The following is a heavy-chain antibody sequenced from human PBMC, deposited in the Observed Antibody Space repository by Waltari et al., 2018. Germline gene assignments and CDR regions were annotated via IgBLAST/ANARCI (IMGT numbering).Heavy chain of an antibody. J-gene: IGHJ4*02. Sequence: QVQLVQSGAEVKKPGSSVKVSCKASGGTFSSYAISWVRQAPGQGPAWMGVTIPIFGTGNYDQKFQGRVTISAAESKSTAHMELSSLRAEDTAVYYCARSRELSLYYFDYWGQGTLVTVSS. D-gene: IGHD1-26*01. CDR2: TIPIFGTG. CDR1: GGTFSSYA. CDR3: ARSRELSLYYFDY. V-gene: IGHV1-69*12.